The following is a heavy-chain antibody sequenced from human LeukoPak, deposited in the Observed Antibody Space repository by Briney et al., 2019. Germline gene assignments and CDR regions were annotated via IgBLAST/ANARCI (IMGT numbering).Heavy chain of an antibody. J-gene: IGHJ3*02. V-gene: IGHV3-30-3*01. D-gene: IGHD3-10*01. CDR1: GITLSSYD. CDR2: ISYDGSNK. CDR3: AKDRGVWAFDI. Sequence: GGSLRLSCAASGITLSSYDMHWVRQAPGKALEWVAVISYDGSNKDYADSVKGRFTISRDNSKNTLDLQMNSLRAKDTAVYYCAKDRGVWAFDIWGQGTMVTVSS.